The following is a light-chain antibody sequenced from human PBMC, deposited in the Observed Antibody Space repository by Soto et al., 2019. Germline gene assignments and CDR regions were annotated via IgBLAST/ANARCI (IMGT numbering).Light chain of an antibody. CDR1: QSVSSSY. V-gene: IGKV3-20*01. J-gene: IGKJ3*01. CDR2: GAS. Sequence: EIVLTQSPGTLSLSPGERATLSCRASQSVSSSYLAWYQQKPGQAPRLLIYGASSRATAIPDRFSASGSGTDFTLTISRLEPEDFVVYYCQQYGHSPPFTFGPGTKVDIK. CDR3: QQYGHSPPFT.